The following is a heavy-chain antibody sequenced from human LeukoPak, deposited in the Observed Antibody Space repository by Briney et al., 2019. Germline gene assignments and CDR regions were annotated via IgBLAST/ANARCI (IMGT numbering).Heavy chain of an antibody. J-gene: IGHJ4*02. CDR3: ARTVTYVGLFDY. CDR1: GYTFTGYY. CDR2: INPNSGGT. Sequence: ASVKVSCKASGYTFTGYYMHWVRQAPGQGLEWMGWINPNSGGTNYAQKFQGRVTMTRDTSISTAYMELSRLRSDDTAVYYCARTVTYVGLFDYWGQGTLVAVSS. D-gene: IGHD4-17*01. V-gene: IGHV1-2*02.